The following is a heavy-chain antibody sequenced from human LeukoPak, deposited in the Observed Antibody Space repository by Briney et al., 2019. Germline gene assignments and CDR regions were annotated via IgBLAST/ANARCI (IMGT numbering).Heavy chain of an antibody. V-gene: IGHV3-23*01. CDR1: GFTFSSYA. J-gene: IGHJ4*02. Sequence: PGGFLRLSCAASGFTFSSYAMSWVRQAPGKGLEWVSAISGSGGSTYYADSVKGRFTISRDNSKNTLYLQMNSLRAEDTAVYYCAKDNDFGSYHYGPLDYWGQGTLVTVSS. CDR3: AKDNDFGSYHYGPLDY. D-gene: IGHD1-26*01. CDR2: ISGSGGST.